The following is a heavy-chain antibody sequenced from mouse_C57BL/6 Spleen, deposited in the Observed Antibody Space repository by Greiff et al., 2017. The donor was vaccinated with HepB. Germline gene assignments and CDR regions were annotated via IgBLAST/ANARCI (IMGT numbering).Heavy chain of an antibody. Sequence: VQLQQSGAELVRPGASVTLSCKASGYTFTDYEMHWVKQTPVHGLEWIGAIDPETGGTAYNQKFKGKAILTADKSSSTAYMELRSLTSEDSAVYYCTPFITTVVTRGFAYWGQGTLVTVSA. CDR3: TPFITTVVTRGFAY. CDR2: IDPETGGT. V-gene: IGHV1-15*01. D-gene: IGHD1-1*01. J-gene: IGHJ3*01. CDR1: GYTFTDYE.